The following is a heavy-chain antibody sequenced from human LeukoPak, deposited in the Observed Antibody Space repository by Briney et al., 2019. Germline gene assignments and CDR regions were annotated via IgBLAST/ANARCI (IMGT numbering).Heavy chain of an antibody. Sequence: SETLSLTCTVSGDSISNYYWTWIRQPPGKGLEWIGYIYYSGSTNYNPSLKSRVTISIDTSKNQFSLKLSSVTAADTAVYYCARESHYYDILTGYYINYWYFDLWGRGTLVTVSS. D-gene: IGHD3-9*01. J-gene: IGHJ2*01. CDR1: GDSISNYY. CDR2: IYYSGST. V-gene: IGHV4-59*12. CDR3: ARESHYYDILTGYYINYWYFDL.